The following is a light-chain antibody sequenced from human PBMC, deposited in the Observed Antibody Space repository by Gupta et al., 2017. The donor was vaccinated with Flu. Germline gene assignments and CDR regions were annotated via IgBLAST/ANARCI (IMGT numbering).Light chain of an antibody. CDR1: SLRSYY. J-gene: IGLJ2*01. V-gene: IGLV3-19*01. CDR2: GKN. CDR3: NSRDSSGNVV. Sequence: SSELTQDTAVSVALGQTVRITCQGDSLRSYYASWYQQKPGQAPVLVIYGKNNRPSGIPDRFSGSSSGNTASVTITGAQEEDEADYYCNSRDSSGNVVFGGGTKLTVL.